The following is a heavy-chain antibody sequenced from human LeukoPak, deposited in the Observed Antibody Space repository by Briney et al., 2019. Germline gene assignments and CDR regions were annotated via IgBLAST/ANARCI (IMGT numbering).Heavy chain of an antibody. CDR3: ARGSIAARPFDL. Sequence: SETLSLTCAVYGGSFSGYYWSWIRQPPGKGLEWIGEINHSGSTNYNPSLKSRVTISVDTSKNQFSLKLSSVTAVDTAVYYCARGSIAARPFDLWGRGTLVTVSS. V-gene: IGHV4-34*01. CDR1: GGSFSGYY. D-gene: IGHD6-6*01. CDR2: INHSGST. J-gene: IGHJ2*01.